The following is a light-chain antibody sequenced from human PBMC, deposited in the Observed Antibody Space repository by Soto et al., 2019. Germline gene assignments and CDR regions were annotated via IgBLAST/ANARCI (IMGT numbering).Light chain of an antibody. V-gene: IGKV3-20*01. CDR1: QRVSSSY. Sequence: EIVLTQSPGTLSLSPGERATLSCRASQRVSSSYLAWYQQKPRQAPRLLIYVASTRATGIPNRFSGSGSGTDFTFTISRLESEDVAVYFCQQYGNSPLTFGGGTKVEIK. J-gene: IGKJ4*01. CDR3: QQYGNSPLT. CDR2: VAS.